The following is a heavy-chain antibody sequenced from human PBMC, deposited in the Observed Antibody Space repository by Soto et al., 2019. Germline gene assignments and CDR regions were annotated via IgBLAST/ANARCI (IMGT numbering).Heavy chain of an antibody. Sequence: PSETLSLTCTVSGGSISSSSYYWGWIRQPPGKGLEWTGSIYYSGSTYYNPSLKSRVTISVDTSKNQFSLKLSSVTAADTAVYYCARVVVVVAAGTKTFDYW. CDR1: GGSISSSSYY. CDR2: IYYSGST. V-gene: IGHV4-39*01. CDR3: ARVVVVVAAGTKTFDY. D-gene: IGHD2-15*01. J-gene: IGHJ4*01.